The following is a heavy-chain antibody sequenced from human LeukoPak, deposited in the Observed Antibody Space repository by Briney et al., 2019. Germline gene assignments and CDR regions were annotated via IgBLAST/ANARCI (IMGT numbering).Heavy chain of an antibody. J-gene: IGHJ4*02. CDR1: GYTLTELS. CDR3: ATAYYGSGRYLKFDY. V-gene: IGHV1-24*01. D-gene: IGHD3-10*01. CDR2: FDPEDGET. Sequence: ASVKVSCKVSGYTLTELSMHWVRQAPGKGLEWMGGFDPEDGETIYAQKFQGRVTMTGDTSTDTAYMELSSLRSEDTAVYYCATAYYGSGRYLKFDYWGQGTLVTVSS.